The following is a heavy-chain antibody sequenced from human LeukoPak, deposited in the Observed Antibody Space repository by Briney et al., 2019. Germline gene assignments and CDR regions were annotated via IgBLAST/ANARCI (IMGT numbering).Heavy chain of an antibody. V-gene: IGHV3-7*01. CDR3: AGGARGYNWYFDL. CDR2: IKQDGSAK. Sequence: GGPLRLSCAASGFTFSTYWMSWVRQAPGKGLEWVANIKQDGSAKYYVDSLKGQFTISRDNAKNSLYLQINSLRAEDTAVYYCAGGARGYNWYFDLWGRGTLVTVSS. CDR1: GFTFSTYW. D-gene: IGHD3-16*01. J-gene: IGHJ2*01.